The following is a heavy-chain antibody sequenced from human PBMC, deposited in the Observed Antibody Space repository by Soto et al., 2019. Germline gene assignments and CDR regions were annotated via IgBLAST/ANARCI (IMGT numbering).Heavy chain of an antibody. CDR2: IHHTGNN. CDR3: ARGSALGTSGLDV. J-gene: IGHJ6*01. CDR1: GGSIRNNDW. D-gene: IGHD1-26*01. Sequence: PSETLSLTFALPGGSIRNNDWWSWVGQPPGQGLEWIGEIHHTGNNKYNPSLRSRFSISVDTSKKHVSLQVNSVTGAHTPVYYCARGSALGTSGLDVWGQGTTVTVSS. V-gene: IGHV4-4*02.